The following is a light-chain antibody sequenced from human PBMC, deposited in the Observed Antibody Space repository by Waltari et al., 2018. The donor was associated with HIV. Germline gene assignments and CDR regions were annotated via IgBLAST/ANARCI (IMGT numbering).Light chain of an antibody. Sequence: QSALTQPASVSGSPGQSITISCTGTRRDVGSSNLVSWYQQHPGKAPKLMIYEGSKRPSGVSNRFSGSKSGNTASLTISGLQAEDEADYYCCSYAGSSTLVFGGGTKLTVL. J-gene: IGLJ3*02. V-gene: IGLV2-23*01. CDR1: RRDVGSSNL. CDR3: CSYAGSSTLV. CDR2: EGS.